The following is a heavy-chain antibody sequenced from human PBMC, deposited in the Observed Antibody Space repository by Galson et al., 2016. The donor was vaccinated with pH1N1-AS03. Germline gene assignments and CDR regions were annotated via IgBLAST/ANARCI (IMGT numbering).Heavy chain of an antibody. CDR3: AKAVAGSLNLYYYYGADV. J-gene: IGHJ6*02. Sequence: SLRLSCAASGFPFSGYWMSWVRQAAGKGLEWVASIKQDGSDKHYVDSVKGRFTISKDNAKNSLYLQMNSLRPEDTAVYYCAKAVAGSLNLYYYYGADVWGQGTTVTGSS. CDR2: IKQDGSDK. D-gene: IGHD6-19*01. V-gene: IGHV3-7*03. CDR1: GFPFSGYW.